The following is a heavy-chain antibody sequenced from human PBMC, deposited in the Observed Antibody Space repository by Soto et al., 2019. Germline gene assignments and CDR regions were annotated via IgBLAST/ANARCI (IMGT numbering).Heavy chain of an antibody. Sequence: PGGSLRLSCSAPGFTFSSYAMHWVRQAPGKGLEWVAVIPYDGSNRYYADSVKGRFTISRDNSKNTLYLQMNSLRAEDTAVYYCAKYKGPGDLYYYYGMDVWGQGTTVTVSS. CDR1: GFTFSSYA. CDR2: IPYDGSNR. V-gene: IGHV3-30-3*02. CDR3: AKYKGPGDLYYYYGMDV. J-gene: IGHJ6*02. D-gene: IGHD3-16*01.